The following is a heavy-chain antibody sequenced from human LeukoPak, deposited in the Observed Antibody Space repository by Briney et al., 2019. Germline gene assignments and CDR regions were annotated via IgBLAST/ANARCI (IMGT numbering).Heavy chain of an antibody. J-gene: IGHJ4*02. CDR3: ASIPGY. Sequence: SETLSLTCTVSGYSISSGYYWGWIRQPPGKGLEWIGSIYHSGSTYYNPSLKSRVTISVDTSKNQFSLKPSSVTAADTAVYYCASIPGYWGQGTLVTVSS. D-gene: IGHD2-2*02. V-gene: IGHV4-38-2*02. CDR2: IYHSGST. CDR1: GYSISSGYY.